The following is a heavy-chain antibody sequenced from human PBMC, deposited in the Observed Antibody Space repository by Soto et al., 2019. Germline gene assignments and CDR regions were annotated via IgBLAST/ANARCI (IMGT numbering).Heavy chain of an antibody. CDR2: ISSSSSYI. V-gene: IGHV3-21*01. D-gene: IGHD2-8*01. Sequence: EVQLVESGGGLVKPGGSLRLSCAASGFTFSSYSMNWVRQAPGKGLEWVSSISSSSSYIYYADSVKGRFTISRDNAKNWLYLQMNSLRAEDTAVYYCARDSHPDIVLMVYASDDAFDIWGQGTMVTVSS. J-gene: IGHJ3*02. CDR3: ARDSHPDIVLMVYASDDAFDI. CDR1: GFTFSSYS.